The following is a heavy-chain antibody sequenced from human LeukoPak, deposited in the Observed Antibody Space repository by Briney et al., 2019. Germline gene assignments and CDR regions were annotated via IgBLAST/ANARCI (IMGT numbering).Heavy chain of an antibody. V-gene: IGHV3-48*03. J-gene: IGHJ4*02. Sequence: GGSLRLSCAASGFAFSSYEMNWVRQAPGKGLEWVSYISSSGSTIYYADSVKGRFTISRDNAKNSLYLQMNSLRAEDTAVYYCAREKALRVRRVIIRSDYWGQGTLVTVSS. CDR1: GFAFSSYE. D-gene: IGHD3-10*02. CDR2: ISSSGSTI. CDR3: AREKALRVRRVIIRSDY.